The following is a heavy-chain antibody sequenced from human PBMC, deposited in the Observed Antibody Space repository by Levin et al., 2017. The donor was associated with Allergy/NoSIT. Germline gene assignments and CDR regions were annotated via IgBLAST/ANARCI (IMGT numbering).Heavy chain of an antibody. V-gene: IGHV3-33*01. CDR1: GFTFSSYG. Sequence: GGSLRLSCAASGFTFSSYGMHWVRQAPGKGLEWVAVIWYDGSNKYYADSVKGRFTISRDNSKNTLYLQMNSLRAEDTAVYYCARKSRSAVAGDIDYWGQGTLVTVSS. CDR2: IWYDGSNK. D-gene: IGHD6-19*01. J-gene: IGHJ4*02. CDR3: ARKSRSAVAGDIDY.